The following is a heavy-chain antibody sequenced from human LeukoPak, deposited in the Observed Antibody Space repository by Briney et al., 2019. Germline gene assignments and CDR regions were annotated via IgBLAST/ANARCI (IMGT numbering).Heavy chain of an antibody. CDR3: ARGPRDPTEFCSRGTCAPTYEV. Sequence: GGSLRLSCAVSGFTFSDYEMNWVRQAPGKGLEWLSYISSSGRKIYYADSVKGRFTISRDNAKNSLYLQMISLRADDTAVYYCARGPRDPTEFCSRGTCAPTYEVWGQGALVTVSS. J-gene: IGHJ4*02. CDR2: ISSSGRKI. V-gene: IGHV3-48*03. D-gene: IGHD2-15*01. CDR1: GFTFSDYE.